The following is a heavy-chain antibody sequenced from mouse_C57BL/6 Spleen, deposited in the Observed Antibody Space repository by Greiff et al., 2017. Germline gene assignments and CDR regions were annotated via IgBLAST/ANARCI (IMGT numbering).Heavy chain of an antibody. CDR1: GFSLTCYG. Sequence: VQLVESGPGLVQPSQSLSITCTVSGFSLTCYGVHWVRQSPGKGLEWLGVIWRGGSTDYTAAFMCRLSITKDNSKCQVCFKMNSLQADDTAIYYCAKNGDVDAMDYWGQGTSVTVSS. CDR3: AKNGDVDAMDY. V-gene: IGHV2-5*01. CDR2: IWRGGST. J-gene: IGHJ4*01. D-gene: IGHD3-3*01.